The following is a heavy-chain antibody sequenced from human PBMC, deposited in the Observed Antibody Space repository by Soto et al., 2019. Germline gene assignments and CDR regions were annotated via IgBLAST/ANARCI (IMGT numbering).Heavy chain of an antibody. J-gene: IGHJ3*02. V-gene: IGHV1-69*13. Sequence: VKVSCKASGGTFSSYAISWVRQAPGQGLEWMGGIIPIFGTANYAQKFQGRVTITADESTSTAYMELSSLRSEDTAVYYCARVKGGGSYDDAFDIWGQGTMVTVSS. D-gene: IGHD1-26*01. CDR3: ARVKGGGSYDDAFDI. CDR1: GGTFSSYA. CDR2: IIPIFGTA.